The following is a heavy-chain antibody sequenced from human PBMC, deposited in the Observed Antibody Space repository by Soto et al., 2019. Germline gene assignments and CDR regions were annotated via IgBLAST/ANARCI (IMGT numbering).Heavy chain of an antibody. CDR1: GYTFTSYY. J-gene: IGHJ2*01. Sequence: QVQLVQSGAEVKKPGASVKVSCKASGYTFTSYYMHWVRQAPGQGLEWMGIINPSGGSTSYAQKFQGRVTMTRDPATSTVYMELSSLRSEDTAVYYWASDRYYDSCGYGYWYFDLWGRGTLVTVSS. V-gene: IGHV1-46*01. D-gene: IGHD3-22*01. CDR2: INPSGGST. CDR3: ASDRYYDSCGYGYWYFDL.